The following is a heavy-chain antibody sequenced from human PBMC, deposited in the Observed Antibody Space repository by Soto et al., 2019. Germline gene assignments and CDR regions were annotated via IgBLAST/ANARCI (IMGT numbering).Heavy chain of an antibody. Sequence: GGSLRLSCAASGFTLSSYEMNWVRQAPGKGLEWLSHIGGSGTGYTIYYADSVKGRFTISRDNAKNSLYLQMDGLRVDDTAVYYCAAGGDYWGQGARVTVSS. CDR1: GFTLSSYE. V-gene: IGHV3-48*03. J-gene: IGHJ4*02. CDR2: IGGSGTGYTI. D-gene: IGHD3-10*01. CDR3: AAGGDY.